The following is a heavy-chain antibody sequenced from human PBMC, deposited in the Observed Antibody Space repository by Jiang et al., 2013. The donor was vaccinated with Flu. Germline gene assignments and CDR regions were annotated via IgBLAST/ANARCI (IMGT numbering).Heavy chain of an antibody. CDR3: ARGPTPYYDFWSGYYPVGVLDY. Sequence: PGLVKPSETLSLTCTVSGGSVSSGSYYWSWIRQPPGKGLEWIGYIYYSGSTNYNPSLKSRVTISVDTSKNQFSLKLSSVTAADTAVYYCARGPTPYYDFWSGYYPVGVLDYWGQGTLVTVSS. D-gene: IGHD3-3*01. CDR2: IYYSGST. J-gene: IGHJ4*02. V-gene: IGHV4-61*01. CDR1: GGSVSSGSYY.